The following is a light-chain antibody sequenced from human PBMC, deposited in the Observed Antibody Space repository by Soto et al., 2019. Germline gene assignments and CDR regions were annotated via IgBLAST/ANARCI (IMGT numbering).Light chain of an antibody. V-gene: IGKV1-5*01. CDR3: QQYNSYWTWT. CDR2: DAS. J-gene: IGKJ5*01. CDR1: QSISSW. Sequence: DIQMTQSPSTLSASVGDRVTITCRASQSISSWLAWYQQKPGKAPKLLIYDASSLESGVPSRFSGSGSGTEFTLTISSLQPDDFATYYCQQYNSYWTWTFGQGTRLEIK.